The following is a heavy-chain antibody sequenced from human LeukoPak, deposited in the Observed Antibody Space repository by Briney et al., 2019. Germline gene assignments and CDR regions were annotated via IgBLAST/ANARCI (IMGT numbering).Heavy chain of an antibody. CDR2: IYHSGSA. CDR3: AGGPRESYYNWFDP. J-gene: IGHJ5*02. Sequence: PSETLSLTCGVYGGSFSVYLWNCIRHPPRKGLEWLGQIYHSGSANYHPSLKSRVTISVATSKNQDSLSLSSVTVADTAGYYCAGGPRESYYNWFDPWGEGTLVTLSS. V-gene: IGHV4-34*01. D-gene: IGHD3-10*01. CDR1: GGSFSVYL.